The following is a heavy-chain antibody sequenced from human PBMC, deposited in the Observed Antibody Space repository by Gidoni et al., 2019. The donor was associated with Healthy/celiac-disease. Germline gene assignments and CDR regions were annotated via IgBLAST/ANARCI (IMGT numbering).Heavy chain of an antibody. J-gene: IGHJ5*02. CDR1: GIPFSSYA. CDR2: ISGSGGST. Sequence: EVQLLESGGGLVQPGGSLRLSCAASGIPFSSYAMRWVRQAPGKGLEWVSAISGSGGSTYYADSVKGRFTISRDNSKNTLYLQMNSLRAEDTAVYYCAKSPDGPRGADPWGQGTLVTVSS. CDR3: AKSPDGPRGADP. V-gene: IGHV3-23*01.